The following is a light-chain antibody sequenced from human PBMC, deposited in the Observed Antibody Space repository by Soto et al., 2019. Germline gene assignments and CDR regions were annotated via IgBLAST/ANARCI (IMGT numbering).Light chain of an antibody. CDR3: QQYNNWRT. CDR2: GAS. J-gene: IGKJ1*01. CDR1: QSVSSN. V-gene: IGKV3-15*01. Sequence: EIVMTQSLATLSVSPGERATLSCRASQSVSSNLAWYQQKPGQAPRLLIYGASTRATGIPARFSGSGSGTEFTLTISSLQSEDFAVYYCQQYNNWRTFGQGTKVEIK.